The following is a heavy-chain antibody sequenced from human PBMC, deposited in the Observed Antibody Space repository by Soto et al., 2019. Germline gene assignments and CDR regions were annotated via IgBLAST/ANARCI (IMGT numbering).Heavy chain of an antibody. Sequence: PSETLSLTCTVSGGSINTFYWSWVRQPAGKGLEWIGRIFSSGSTSFNPSLESRVAMSVDTSKNHFSLNVSSVTAADMAVYYCAREGSYSAYNFAHGIQLWSFDFWGQGALVTVSS. V-gene: IGHV4-4*07. J-gene: IGHJ4*02. CDR1: GGSINTFY. CDR3: AREGSYSAYNFAHGIQLWSFDF. CDR2: IFSSGST. D-gene: IGHD5-12*01.